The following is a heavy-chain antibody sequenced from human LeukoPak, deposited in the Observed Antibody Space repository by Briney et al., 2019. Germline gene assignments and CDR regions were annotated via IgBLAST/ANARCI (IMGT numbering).Heavy chain of an antibody. CDR3: ARGIRGDFDY. J-gene: IGHJ4*02. CDR2: IYTSGST. V-gene: IGHV4-61*02. D-gene: IGHD3-10*01. CDR1: GGSISGGSYY. Sequence: SQTLSLTCTVSGGSISGGSYYWSWIRQPAGKGLEWIGRIYTSGSTNYNPSLKSRVTISVDTSKNQFSLKLSSVTAADTAVYYCARGIRGDFDYWGQGTLVTVSS.